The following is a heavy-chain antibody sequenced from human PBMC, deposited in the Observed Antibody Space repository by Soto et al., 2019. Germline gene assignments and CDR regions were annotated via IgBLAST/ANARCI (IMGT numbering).Heavy chain of an antibody. J-gene: IGHJ4*02. CDR2: INHSGST. CDR1: GGSFSGYY. D-gene: IGHD5-12*01. Sequence: QVQLQQWGAGLLKPSETLSLTCAVYGGSFSGYYWSWIRQPPGKGLEWIGEINHSGSTNYNPSLKSRVTISVDTSKNQFSLKLSSVTAADTAVYYCARIGDGYNEPFDYWGQGTLVTVSS. CDR3: ARIGDGYNEPFDY. V-gene: IGHV4-34*01.